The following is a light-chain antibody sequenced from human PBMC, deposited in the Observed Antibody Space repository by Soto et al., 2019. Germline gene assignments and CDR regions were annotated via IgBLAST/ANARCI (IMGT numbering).Light chain of an antibody. J-gene: IGLJ2*01. V-gene: IGLV2-8*01. CDR1: SSDVGGYNY. Sequence: QSVLTQPPSASGSPGQSVTISCTGTSSDVGGYNYVSWYQQHPGKAPKLMIYEVSKRPSGVPDRFSGSKSGNTASLTVSGLQAEDEADYYCSSYTSSSTLGVFGGGTKLTVL. CDR3: SSYTSSSTLGV. CDR2: EVS.